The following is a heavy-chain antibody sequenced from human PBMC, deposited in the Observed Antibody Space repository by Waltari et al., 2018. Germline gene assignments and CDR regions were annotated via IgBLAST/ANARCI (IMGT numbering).Heavy chain of an antibody. CDR1: GYTFTSYA. J-gene: IGHJ6*02. D-gene: IGHD5-12*01. V-gene: IGHV7-4-1*02. CDR2: INTNTGNP. CDR3: ARPSIVATITYYYYYGMDV. Sequence: QVQLVQSGSELKKPGASVKVSCKASGYTFTSYAMNWVRQAPGQGLEWMGWINTNTGNPTYAQGFTGRFVFSLDTSVSTAYLQISSLKAEDTAMYYCARPSIVATITYYYYYGMDVWGQGTTVTVSS.